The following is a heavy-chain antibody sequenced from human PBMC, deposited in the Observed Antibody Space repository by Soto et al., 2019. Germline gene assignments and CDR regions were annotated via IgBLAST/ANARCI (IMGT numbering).Heavy chain of an antibody. CDR3: TTDLAYCGGDCYSTTFQH. CDR2: IKSKTDGGTT. J-gene: IGHJ1*01. V-gene: IGHV3-15*01. CDR1: GFTFSNAW. Sequence: PGGSLRLSCAASGFTFSNAWMSWVRQAPGKGLEWVGRIKSKTDGGTTDYAAPVKGRFTISRDDSKNALYLQMNSLKTEDTAVYYCTTDLAYCGGDCYSTTFQHWGQGTLVTVSS. D-gene: IGHD2-21*02.